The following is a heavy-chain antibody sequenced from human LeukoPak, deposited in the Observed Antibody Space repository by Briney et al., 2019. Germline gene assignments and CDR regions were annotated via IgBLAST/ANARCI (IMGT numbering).Heavy chain of an antibody. Sequence: GGSLRLSCAASGFTFSSYAMSWVRQAPGKGLEWVSAISGSGGSTYYADSVKGRFTISRDNSKNTLYLQMNSLRAEDTAVYYCAKDSTYYYDSSGYPYFDYRGQGTLVTVSS. CDR3: AKDSTYYYDSSGYPYFDY. CDR2: ISGSGGST. J-gene: IGHJ4*02. D-gene: IGHD3-22*01. CDR1: GFTFSSYA. V-gene: IGHV3-23*01.